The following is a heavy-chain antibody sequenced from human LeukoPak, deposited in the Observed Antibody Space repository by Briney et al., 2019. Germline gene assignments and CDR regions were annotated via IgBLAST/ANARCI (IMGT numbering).Heavy chain of an antibody. CDR1: GGTFSSYA. J-gene: IGHJ5*02. V-gene: IGHV1-69*13. CDR3: ARDPPADSLATKDIGWFDP. D-gene: IGHD2-15*01. Sequence: SVKVSCKATGGTFSSYAISWVRQAPGQGLEWMGGIIPIFGTANYAQKFQGRVTITADESTSTAYMELSSLRSEDTAVYYCARDPPADSLATKDIGWFDPWGQGTLVTVSP. CDR2: IIPIFGTA.